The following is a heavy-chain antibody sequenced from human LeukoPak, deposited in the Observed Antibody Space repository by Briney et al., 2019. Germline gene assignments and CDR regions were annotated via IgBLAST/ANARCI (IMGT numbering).Heavy chain of an antibody. V-gene: IGHV7-4-1*02. CDR1: GYTFTNYA. CDR2: INTDTGNP. D-gene: IGHD3-10*01. Sequence: ASVKVSCKASGYTFTNYAMNWVRQAPGQGLEWMGWINTDTGNPTYAQGFTRRLVFSLDTSASTAYLQISSLKAEDTAVYYCARHQDYGSGSHFGVWGQGTTVTVSS. J-gene: IGHJ6*02. CDR3: ARHQDYGSGSHFGV.